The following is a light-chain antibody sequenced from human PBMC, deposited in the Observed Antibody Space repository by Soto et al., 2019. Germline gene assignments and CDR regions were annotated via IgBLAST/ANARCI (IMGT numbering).Light chain of an antibody. CDR1: SSDVGSYNL. V-gene: IGLV2-23*03. CDR3: CSYTGSSTFWV. CDR2: EGS. Sequence: QSVLTQPASVSGSPGQSITISCTGTSSDVGSYNLVSWYQQHPGEAPKLMIYEGSQRPSGVSSRFSGSKSGNTASLTISGLQAEDEADYYCCSYTGSSTFWVFGGGTKLTVL. J-gene: IGLJ3*02.